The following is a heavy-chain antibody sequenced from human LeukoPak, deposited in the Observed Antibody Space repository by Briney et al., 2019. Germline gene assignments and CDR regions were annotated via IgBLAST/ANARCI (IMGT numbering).Heavy chain of an antibody. CDR2: ISYDGSNK. D-gene: IGHD3-3*01. CDR3: AKRAEADYDFWIPRPYYFDD. J-gene: IGHJ4*02. Sequence: PGGSLRLSCAASGFTFSSYGMHWVREAPGKGLEWVAVISYDGSNKYYADSVKGRFTISRDNSKNTLYLQMNSLRAQDTAVYYCAKRAEADYDFWIPRPYYFDDWGQGTLVTVSS. V-gene: IGHV3-30*18. CDR1: GFTFSSYG.